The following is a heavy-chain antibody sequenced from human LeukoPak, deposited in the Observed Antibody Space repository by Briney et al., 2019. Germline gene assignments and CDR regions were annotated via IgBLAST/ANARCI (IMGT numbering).Heavy chain of an antibody. D-gene: IGHD6-19*01. CDR1: GFTVSSNY. CDR3: ARAPEWLIFDY. Sequence: PGGSLRLSCAASGFTVSSNYMSWVREAPGKRREWVSVIYGGGSTYYADSVKGRFTISRHNSKNTLYLQMNSLRAEDTAVYYCARAPEWLIFDYWGQGTLVTVSS. CDR2: IYGGGST. V-gene: IGHV3-53*04. J-gene: IGHJ4*02.